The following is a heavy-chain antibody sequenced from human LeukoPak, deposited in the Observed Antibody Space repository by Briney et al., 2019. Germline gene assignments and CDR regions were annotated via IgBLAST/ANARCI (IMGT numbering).Heavy chain of an antibody. Sequence: ASVKVSCKASGYTFTSYGISWVRQPPGQGLEWVGWISAYNGNTNYAQKLQGRLTMTTDTSTSTAYMELRSLRSDDTAVYYCARDYDMLTGYYKGLYPWGRGTLVTVSS. J-gene: IGHJ5*02. CDR3: ARDYDMLTGYYKGLYP. V-gene: IGHV1-18*01. CDR1: GYTFTSYG. D-gene: IGHD3-9*01. CDR2: ISAYNGNT.